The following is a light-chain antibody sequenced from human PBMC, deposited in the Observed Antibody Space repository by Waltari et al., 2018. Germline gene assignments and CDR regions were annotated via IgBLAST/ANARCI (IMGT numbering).Light chain of an antibody. Sequence: QSALTQPASVSGSPGQSITISCTGTSSDVGGYNYVSWYQQHPGTAPKLMIYDVSDRPSGVSNRFSVSKSGNTASLTVSGLQPEDEADYYCSSYTRSNTVIFGGGTKLTVL. CDR2: DVS. CDR3: SSYTRSNTVI. CDR1: SSDVGGYNY. J-gene: IGLJ2*01. V-gene: IGLV2-14*03.